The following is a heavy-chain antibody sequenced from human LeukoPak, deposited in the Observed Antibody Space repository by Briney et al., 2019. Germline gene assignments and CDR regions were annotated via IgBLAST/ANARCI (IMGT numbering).Heavy chain of an antibody. D-gene: IGHD6-13*01. CDR3: ARVLAAAGTTV. CDR2: ISSSSSYI. J-gene: IGHJ6*04. V-gene: IGHV3-21*01. CDR1: GFTFSSYS. Sequence: GGSLRLSCAASGFTFSSYSMNWVRQAPGKGLEWVSSISSSSSYIYYADSVKGRFTISRDNAKNSLYLQMNSLRAEDTAVYYCARVLAAAGTTVWGKGTTVTISS.